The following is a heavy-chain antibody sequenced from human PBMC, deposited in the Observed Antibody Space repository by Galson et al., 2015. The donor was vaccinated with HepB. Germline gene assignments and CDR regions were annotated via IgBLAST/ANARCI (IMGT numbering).Heavy chain of an antibody. CDR1: GGSISSSSYY. D-gene: IGHD6-19*01. Sequence: ETLSLTCTVSGGSISSSSYYWGWIRQPPGKGLEWIGSIYYSGSTYYNPSLKSRVTISVDTSKNQFSLKLSSVTAADTAVYYCARVSSGWYLPSDYWGQGTLVTVSS. V-gene: IGHV4-39*07. J-gene: IGHJ4*02. CDR3: ARVSSGWYLPSDY. CDR2: IYYSGST.